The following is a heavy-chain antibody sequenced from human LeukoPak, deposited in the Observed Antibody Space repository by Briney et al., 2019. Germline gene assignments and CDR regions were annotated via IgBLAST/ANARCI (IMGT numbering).Heavy chain of an antibody. V-gene: IGHV3-74*01. CDR3: ARGAVAGANFDY. CDR1: GFTFNSYW. D-gene: IGHD1-26*01. Sequence: GGSLRLSCADSGFTFNSYWMHWVRQAPGKGLAWVSHITTDGSGTSYADSVKGRFTISRDNAKKTLYLQMNSLRAEDTAVYYCARGAVAGANFDYWGLGTLVTVSS. CDR2: ITTDGSGT. J-gene: IGHJ4*02.